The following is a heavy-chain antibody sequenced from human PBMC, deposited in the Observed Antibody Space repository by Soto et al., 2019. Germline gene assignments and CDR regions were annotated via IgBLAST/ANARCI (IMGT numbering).Heavy chain of an antibody. CDR2: ISGSGGST. D-gene: IGHD3-22*01. V-gene: IGHV3-23*01. J-gene: IGHJ4*02. Sequence: GGSLRLSCAASGFTFSSYAMSWVRQAPGKGLEWVSAISGSGGSTYYADSVKGRFTISRDNSKNTLYLQMNSLRAEDTAVYYCAKVREDYYDSSGSPVYFDYWGQGTLVTVS. CDR3: AKVREDYYDSSGSPVYFDY. CDR1: GFTFSSYA.